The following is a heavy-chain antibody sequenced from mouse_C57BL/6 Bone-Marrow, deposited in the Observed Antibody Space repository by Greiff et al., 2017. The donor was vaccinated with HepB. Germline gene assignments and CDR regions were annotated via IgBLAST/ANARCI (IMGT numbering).Heavy chain of an antibody. V-gene: IGHV14-4*01. J-gene: IGHJ2*01. D-gene: IGHD1-1*01. CDR1: GFNIKDDY. CDR2: IDPENGDT. Sequence: EVHLVESGAELVRPGASVKLSCTASGFNIKDDYMHWVKQRPEQGLEWIGWIDPENGDTEYASKFQGKATITADTSSNTAYLQLSSLTSEDTAVYYCTRLFYFDYWGQGTTRTVSS. CDR3: TRLFYFDY.